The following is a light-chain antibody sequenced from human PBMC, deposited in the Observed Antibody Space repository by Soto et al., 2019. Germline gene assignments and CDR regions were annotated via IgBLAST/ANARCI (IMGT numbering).Light chain of an antibody. V-gene: IGLV2-8*01. CDR1: KNDIGVYDF. J-gene: IGLJ1*01. CDR2: EVV. Sequence: ALTQPPSASGSPGQSVTISCTGTKNDIGVYDFVSWYQHHPGKAPRLIIYEVVQRPSGVPDRFSGSKSGNTASLTVSGLQAEDEADYYCCSYAGSYTFDVFGTGTKVTVL. CDR3: CSYAGSYTFDV.